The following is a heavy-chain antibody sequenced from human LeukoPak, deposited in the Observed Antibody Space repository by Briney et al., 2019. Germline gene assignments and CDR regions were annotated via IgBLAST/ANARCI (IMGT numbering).Heavy chain of an antibody. J-gene: IGHJ4*02. CDR2: IIPIFGTA. CDR1: VCTFTSYA. D-gene: IGHD5-18*01. V-gene: IGHV1-69*13. Sequence: SVTVSCTASVCTFTSYAISWVRQAPGQGLEWMGGIIPIFGTANYAQKFQGRVTITADESTSTAYMELSSLRSEDTAVYYCARDQGRGYSYGYDYWGQGTLVTVSS. CDR3: ARDQGRGYSYGYDY.